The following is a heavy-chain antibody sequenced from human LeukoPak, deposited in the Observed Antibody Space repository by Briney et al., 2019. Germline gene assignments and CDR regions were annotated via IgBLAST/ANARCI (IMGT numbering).Heavy chain of an antibody. CDR3: ARSGPYYYYMDA. V-gene: IGHV4-38-2*01. J-gene: IGHJ6*03. CDR2: IYHSGST. CDR1: GYSISSGYY. D-gene: IGHD1-26*01. Sequence: PSETLSLTCAVSGYSISSGYYWGWIRQPPGKGLEWIGSIYHSGSTYYNPSLKSRVTISVDTSKNQFSLKLSSVTAADTAVYYCARSGPYYYYMDAWGKGTTVTVSS.